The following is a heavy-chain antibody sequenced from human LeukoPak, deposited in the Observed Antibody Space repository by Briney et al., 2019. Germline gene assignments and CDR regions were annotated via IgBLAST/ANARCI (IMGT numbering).Heavy chain of an antibody. D-gene: IGHD6-19*01. V-gene: IGHV3-21*01. CDR3: ARAGGAVAGTGRFDY. Sequence: GGSLRLSCAASGFTFSSYGMHWVRQAPGKGLEWVSSISSSSSYIYYADSVKGRFTISRDNAKNSLYLQMNSLRAEDTAVYYCARAGGAVAGTGRFDYWGQGTLVTVSS. CDR2: ISSSSSYI. CDR1: GFTFSSYG. J-gene: IGHJ4*02.